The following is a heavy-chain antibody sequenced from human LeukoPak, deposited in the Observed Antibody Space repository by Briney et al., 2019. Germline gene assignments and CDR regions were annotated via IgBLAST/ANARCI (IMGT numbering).Heavy chain of an antibody. CDR1: GPSLNCPC. V-gene: IGHV3-21*01. Sequence: TGGSLRLSCSAYGPSLNCPCIKCVRQAPGKGLEWVSSISSSSSYIYYADSVKGRFTISRDSAKNSLYLQMKSLRAEDTAVCFRSKRRVGRSSSGEYFDYWGQGTLVTVSS. J-gene: IGHJ4*02. D-gene: IGHD3-10*01. CDR3: SKRRVGRSSSGEYFDY. CDR2: ISSSSSYI.